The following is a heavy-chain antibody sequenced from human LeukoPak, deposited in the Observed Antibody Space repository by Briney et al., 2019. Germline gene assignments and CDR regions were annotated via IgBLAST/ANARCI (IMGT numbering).Heavy chain of an antibody. J-gene: IGHJ4*02. Sequence: GGSLRLSCAASGFTFTTYWMHWVRQAPGKGPEWVSLITNNGGFTNYADSVKGRFTISRDNAKNTLYLQMNSLRPDDTAVYYCARAGSNWKIDYWGQGTLVTVSS. V-gene: IGHV3-74*01. D-gene: IGHD1-1*01. CDR1: GFTFTTYW. CDR3: ARAGSNWKIDY. CDR2: ITNNGGFT.